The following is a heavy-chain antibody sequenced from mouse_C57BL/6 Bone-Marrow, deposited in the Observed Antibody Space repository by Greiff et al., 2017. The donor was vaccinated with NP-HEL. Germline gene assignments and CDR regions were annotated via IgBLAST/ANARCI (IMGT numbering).Heavy chain of an antibody. CDR1: GFTFSSYT. D-gene: IGHD2-4*01. Sequence: EVQGVESGGGLVKPGGSLKLSCAASGFTFSSYTMSWVRQTPEKRLEWVATISGGGGNTYYPDSVKGRFTISRDNAKNTLYLQMSSLRSEDTALYYCARQSPYDYQDYWGQGTTLTVSS. J-gene: IGHJ2*01. CDR2: ISGGGGNT. V-gene: IGHV5-9*01. CDR3: ARQSPYDYQDY.